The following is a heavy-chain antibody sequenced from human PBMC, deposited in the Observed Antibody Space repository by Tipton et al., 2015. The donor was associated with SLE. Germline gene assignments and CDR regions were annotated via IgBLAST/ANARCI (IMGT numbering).Heavy chain of an antibody. D-gene: IGHD6-13*01. CDR2: IYYSGST. CDR1: GGSISSYY. J-gene: IGHJ4*02. CDR3: ARDADSSSWYYFDY. Sequence: TLSLTCTVSGGSISSYYWSWIRQPPGKGLEWIGYIYYSGSTNYNPSLKSRVTISVDTSKNQFSLKLSSVTAADTAVYYCARDADSSSWYYFDYWGQGTLVTGAS. V-gene: IGHV4-59*01.